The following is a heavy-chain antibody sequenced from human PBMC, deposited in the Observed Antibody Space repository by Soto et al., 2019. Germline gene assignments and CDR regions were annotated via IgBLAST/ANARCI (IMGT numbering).Heavy chain of an antibody. D-gene: IGHD6-19*01. CDR2: IYYSGNT. CDR1: GGSVSSGRFY. J-gene: IGHJ4*02. CDR3: ARSGSGSGWL. V-gene: IGHV4-61*01. Sequence: KPSETLSLTCTVSGGSVSSGRFYWSWIRQPTGQGLEWIGYIYYSGNTKYNLSRRIRVTISVDTSKNQLSLKLTTVTAVDTAVYYCARSGSGSGWLGGQGTLVTVSS.